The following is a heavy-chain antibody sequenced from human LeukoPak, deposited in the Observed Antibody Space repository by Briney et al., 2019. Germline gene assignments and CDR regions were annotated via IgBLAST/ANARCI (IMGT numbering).Heavy chain of an antibody. CDR2: IIPIFGIA. J-gene: IGHJ5*02. Sequence: ASVKVSCKASGGTFSSYAISWVRQAPGQGLQRMGRIIPIFGIANYAQKFQGRVTITADKSTSTAYMELSSLRSEDTAVYYCARDSTAVAGGNWFDPWGQGTLVTVSS. V-gene: IGHV1-69*04. CDR1: GGTFSSYA. D-gene: IGHD6-19*01. CDR3: ARDSTAVAGGNWFDP.